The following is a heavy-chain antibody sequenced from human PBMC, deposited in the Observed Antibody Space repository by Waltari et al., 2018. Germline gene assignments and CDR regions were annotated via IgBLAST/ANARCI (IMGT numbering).Heavy chain of an antibody. CDR1: GGSIRSDSYY. CDR3: ARHDLYSSRKFDP. V-gene: IGHV4-39*01. J-gene: IGHJ5*02. Sequence: QLQLQESGPGLVKPSATLSLTCTVSGGSIRSDSYYWAWIRQAPGKGLGWIGRIYYSGSTYDNPYIKSRGTISVATSKNQFSLKLSSVTAADTALYFCARHDLYSSRKFDPWGQGTLVTVSS. CDR2: IYYSGST. D-gene: IGHD6-13*01.